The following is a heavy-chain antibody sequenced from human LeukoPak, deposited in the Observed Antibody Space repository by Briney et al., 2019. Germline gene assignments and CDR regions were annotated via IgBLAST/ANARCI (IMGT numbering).Heavy chain of an antibody. CDR1: GYTFTGYY. D-gene: IGHD2-2*01. J-gene: IGHJ5*02. CDR3: ARDSCSSTSCYDEFWFDP. V-gene: IGHV1-2*02. Sequence: ASVKVSCKASGYTFTGYYMHWVRQAPGQGLEWMGWINPNSGGTNYAQKFQDRVTMTRDTSISTAYMELSRLRSDDTAVYYCARDSCSSTSCYDEFWFDPWGQGTLVTVSS. CDR2: INPNSGGT.